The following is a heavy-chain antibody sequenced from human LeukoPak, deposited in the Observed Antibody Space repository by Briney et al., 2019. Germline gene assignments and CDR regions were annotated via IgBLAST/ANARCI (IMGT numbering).Heavy chain of an antibody. CDR1: GGSFSGYY. CDR2: INHSGST. Sequence: SETLSLTCAVYGGSFSGYYWSWIRQPPGKGLEWIGEINHSGSTNYNPSLKSRVTISVDTSKNQFSLKLSSVTAADTAVYYCARKRVGGEYNYWGKGTLVTVSS. V-gene: IGHV4-34*01. D-gene: IGHD2/OR15-2a*01. CDR3: ARKRVGGEYNY. J-gene: IGHJ4*02.